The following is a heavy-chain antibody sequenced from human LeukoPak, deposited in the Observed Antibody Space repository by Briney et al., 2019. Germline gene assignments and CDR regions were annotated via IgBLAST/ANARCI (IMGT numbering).Heavy chain of an antibody. V-gene: IGHV4-59*08. Sequence: SETLSLTCTVSGGSISSYYWSWIRQPPGKGLEWIGYIYYSGSTNYNPSLRSRVTISVDTSKNQFSLKLSSVTAADTAVYYCARASGSYLFDYWGQGTLVTVSS. CDR1: GGSISSYY. CDR2: IYYSGST. D-gene: IGHD1-26*01. J-gene: IGHJ4*02. CDR3: ARASGSYLFDY.